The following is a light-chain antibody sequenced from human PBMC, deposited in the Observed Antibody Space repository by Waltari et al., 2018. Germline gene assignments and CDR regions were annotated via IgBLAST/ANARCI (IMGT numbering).Light chain of an antibody. CDR2: GAS. V-gene: IGKV3-20*01. CDR3: QQYGDSPLT. Sequence: EIVLTQSPGMLSLSPGERATLSCRASQSVSSSYLAWYQQKPGQAPRLLIYGASSRATGIPDRFSGSGSGTDFTLTISRLEPEDFAVYYCQQYGDSPLTFGGGTKVEI. J-gene: IGKJ4*01. CDR1: QSVSSSY.